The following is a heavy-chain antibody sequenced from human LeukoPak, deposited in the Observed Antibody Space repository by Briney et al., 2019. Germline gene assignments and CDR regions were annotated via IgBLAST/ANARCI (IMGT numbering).Heavy chain of an antibody. D-gene: IGHD5-12*01. J-gene: IGHJ4*02. Sequence: PAGSLRLSCAASGFTFSSYEMSWVRQAPGKGLEWVSYIGSFGSTVYYADSMKGRFTISRDNAKNSLYLQMNSLRVEDTAVYYCARVQVREYSAYAAYYFDYWGQGTLVTVSS. CDR2: IGSFGSTV. CDR3: ARVQVREYSAYAAYYFDY. V-gene: IGHV3-48*03. CDR1: GFTFSSYE.